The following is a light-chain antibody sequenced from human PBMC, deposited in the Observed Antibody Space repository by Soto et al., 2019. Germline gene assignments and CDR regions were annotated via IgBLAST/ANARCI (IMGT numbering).Light chain of an antibody. CDR3: QHYGGYPWT. J-gene: IGKJ1*01. V-gene: IGKV3-20*01. CDR2: GAS. Sequence: EIVLKQSPGTLSLSPGERATLSCRASQRVTSNYLTWYQQKPGQAPRLLIYGASSRATGIPDRFSGSGSGTDFTLAISSLEPEEFAVYYCQHYGGYPWTFGQGTKVDIK. CDR1: QRVTSNY.